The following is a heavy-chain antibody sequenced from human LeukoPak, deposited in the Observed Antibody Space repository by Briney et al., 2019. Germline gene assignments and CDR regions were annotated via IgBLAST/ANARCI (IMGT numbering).Heavy chain of an antibody. CDR2: VNLQGFT. CDR3: AREGGPYRPLDY. J-gene: IGHJ4*02. CDR1: GGSVTSTNY. V-gene: IGHV4-4*02. Sequence: PSETLSLTCGVSGGSVTSTNYLTWVRQPPGKGLEWIGEVNLQGFTNYNPSLMGRVAISVDTFENHISLQLTSVTAADTAVYYCAREGGPYRPLDYSGQGTLVTVSS.